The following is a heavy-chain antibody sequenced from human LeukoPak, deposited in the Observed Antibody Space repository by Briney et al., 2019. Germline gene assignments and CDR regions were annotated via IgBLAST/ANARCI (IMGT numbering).Heavy chain of an antibody. J-gene: IGHJ4*02. CDR1: GGSVSRNW. V-gene: IGHV4-4*02. CDR3: ARGEVAVAGSFDY. CDR2: IHHSGGT. D-gene: IGHD6-19*01. Sequence: SETLSLTCAVSGGSVSRNWWSWVRQPPGKGLEWIGEIHHSGGTNYNPSLKSRVTISVDTSKNQFSLKLSSVTAADTAVYYCARGEVAVAGSFDYWGQGTLVTVSS.